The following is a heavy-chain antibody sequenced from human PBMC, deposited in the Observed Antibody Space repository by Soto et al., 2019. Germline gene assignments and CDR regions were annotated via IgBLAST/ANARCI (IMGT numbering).Heavy chain of an antibody. D-gene: IGHD2-15*01. CDR2: IYYSGST. J-gene: IGHJ4*02. Sequence: SEPLSLTCTVSGGRISSYYGSWIRQPPGKGLEWIGYIYYSGSTNYNPSLKSRGTISVDTAKNQFSLKLSSVTAADTAVYYCARDERRYYQESSKFYFDSWGQGTLVTVYS. CDR1: GGRISSYY. CDR3: ARDERRYYQESSKFYFDS. V-gene: IGHV4-59*01.